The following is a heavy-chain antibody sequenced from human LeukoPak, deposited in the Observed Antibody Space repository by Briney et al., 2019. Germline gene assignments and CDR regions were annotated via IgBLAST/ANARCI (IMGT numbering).Heavy chain of an antibody. V-gene: IGHV3-21*01. Sequence: GGSLRLSCAASGFTFSSYSMNWVRQAPGKGLEWVSSISTSSSYINYADSVKGRFTISRDNAKNSLYLQMNSLRAEDTAVYYCGRVKEASAFDIWGQGTMVTVSS. CDR3: GRVKEASAFDI. CDR2: ISTSSSYI. J-gene: IGHJ3*02. CDR1: GFTFSSYS. D-gene: IGHD5-12*01.